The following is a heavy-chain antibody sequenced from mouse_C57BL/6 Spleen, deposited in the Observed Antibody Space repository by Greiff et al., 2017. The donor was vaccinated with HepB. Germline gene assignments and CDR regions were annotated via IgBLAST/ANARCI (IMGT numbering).Heavy chain of an antibody. J-gene: IGHJ2*01. V-gene: IGHV1-64*01. D-gene: IGHD1-1*01. CDR1: GYTFTSYW. Sequence: QVHVKQPGAELVKPGASVKLSCKASGYTFTSYWMHWVKQRPGQGLEWIGMIHPNSGSTNYNEKFKSKATLTVDKSSSTAYMQLSSLTSEDSAVYYCARWSAVVLDYWGQGTTLTVSS. CDR2: IHPNSGST. CDR3: ARWSAVVLDY.